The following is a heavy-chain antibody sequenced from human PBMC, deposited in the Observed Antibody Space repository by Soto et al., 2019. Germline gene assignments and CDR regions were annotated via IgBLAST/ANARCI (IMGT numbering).Heavy chain of an antibody. V-gene: IGHV1-69*13. Sequence: ASVKVSCKASGGTFSSYAISWVRQAPGQGLEWMGGIIPIFGTANYAQKFQGRVTITADESTSTAYMELSSLRSEDTAVYYCARARGRGSSSGTFDYWGQGTLVTVSS. J-gene: IGHJ4*02. CDR3: ARARGRGSSSGTFDY. D-gene: IGHD6-13*01. CDR1: GGTFSSYA. CDR2: IIPIFGTA.